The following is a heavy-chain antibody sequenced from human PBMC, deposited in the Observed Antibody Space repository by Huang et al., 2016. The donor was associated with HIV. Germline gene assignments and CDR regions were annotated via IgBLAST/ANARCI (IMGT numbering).Heavy chain of an antibody. J-gene: IGHJ4*02. CDR2: IYIGGST. V-gene: IGHV3-53*01. D-gene: IGHD1-20*01. CDR3: ARWNNWNYFDY. Sequence: EVQLVESGGGLIQPGGSLGLSCAASGFTVSRDYMSWVRQAQGKGREWVSVIYIGGSTYYADSVKGRFTISRDNSKNTLYLQMNSLRAEDTAVYYCARWNNWNYFDYWGQGTLVTVSS. CDR1: GFTVSRDY.